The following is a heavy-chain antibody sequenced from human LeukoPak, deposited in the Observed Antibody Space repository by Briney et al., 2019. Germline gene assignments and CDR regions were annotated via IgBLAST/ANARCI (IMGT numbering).Heavy chain of an antibody. J-gene: IGHJ4*02. CDR1: GFTFSTYG. V-gene: IGHV3-33*01. D-gene: IGHD4-23*01. CDR2: VWYDGINK. CDR3: VRPYGGSYYFGN. Sequence: PGRSLRLSCAASGFTFSTYGMHWVRQPPGKGLEWVAVVWYDGINKYYADSVKGRFTISRDNSNNTLYLQMNSLRAEDTAVYYCVRPYGGSYYFGNWGQGTLVTVSS.